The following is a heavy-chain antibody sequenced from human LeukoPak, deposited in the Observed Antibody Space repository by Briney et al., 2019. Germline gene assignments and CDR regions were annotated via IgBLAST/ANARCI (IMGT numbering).Heavy chain of an antibody. D-gene: IGHD4-17*01. J-gene: IGHJ3*02. V-gene: IGHV3-23*01. CDR2: ISGSGGST. CDR1: GFTFSSYA. Sequence: GGSLRLSCAASGFTFSSYAMSWVREAPGKGLERVSAISGSGGSTYYADSVKGRFTISRDNSKNTLYLQMNSLRAEDTAVYYCAKLDSGPGYGDYGAFDIWGQGTMVTVSS. CDR3: AKLDSGPGYGDYGAFDI.